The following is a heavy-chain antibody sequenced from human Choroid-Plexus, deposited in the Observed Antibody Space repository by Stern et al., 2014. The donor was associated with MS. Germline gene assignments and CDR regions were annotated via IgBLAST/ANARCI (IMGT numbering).Heavy chain of an antibody. CDR3: AKDRQYLTYFFDH. V-gene: IGHV3-30*18. CDR1: GFTFGSCA. D-gene: IGHD2/OR15-2a*01. J-gene: IGHJ5*02. CDR2: VSHDGSYK. Sequence: QLVQSGGGVVQPGRPLRLSCVASGFTFGSCAMHWVRQAPGKGLEWVGGVSHDGSYKYYADSVKGLFTISRDNSQNTLYMQMSSLRPEDTAVYYCAKDRQYLTYFFDHWGQGSLVTVSS.